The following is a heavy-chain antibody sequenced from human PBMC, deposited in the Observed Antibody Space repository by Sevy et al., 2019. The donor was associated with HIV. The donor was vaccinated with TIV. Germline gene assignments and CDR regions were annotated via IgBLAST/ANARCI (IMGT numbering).Heavy chain of an antibody. Sequence: SETLSLTCTVSGGPISSYYWSWIRQPPGKKLEWIGYIHYSGRPKYNPSLNSRVTMSVDTSKNQFSLKLTSVTAADTAVYYCAGAPPVRSGDDSLNWFDPWGQGTLVTVSS. V-gene: IGHV4-59*01. CDR1: GGPISSYY. J-gene: IGHJ5*02. CDR3: AGAPPVRSGDDSLNWFDP. CDR2: IHYSGRP. D-gene: IGHD5-12*01.